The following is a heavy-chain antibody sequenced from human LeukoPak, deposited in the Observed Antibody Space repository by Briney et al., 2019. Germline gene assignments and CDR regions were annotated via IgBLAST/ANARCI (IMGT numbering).Heavy chain of an antibody. J-gene: IGHJ4*02. CDR3: ARGSASRGGGSDFDY. Sequence: PGRSLRLSCAASGFTFSSYGMHWVRQAPGKGLERVAVISYDGSNKYYADSLKGRFTISRDNAKNSLYLQMNSLRAEDTAVYYCARGSASRGGGSDFDYWGQGTLVTVSS. CDR1: GFTFSSYG. D-gene: IGHD2-15*01. V-gene: IGHV3-30*03. CDR2: ISYDGSNK.